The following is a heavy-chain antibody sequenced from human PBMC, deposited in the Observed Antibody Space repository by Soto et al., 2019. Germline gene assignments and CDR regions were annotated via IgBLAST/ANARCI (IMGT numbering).Heavy chain of an antibody. CDR3: AKRYDSSGYYPVDY. CDR2: ISYDGSNK. J-gene: IGHJ4*02. Sequence: GGSLRLSCAASGFTFSSYGMHWVRQAPGKGLEWVAVISYDGSNKYYADSVKGRFTISRDNSKNTLYLQMNSLRAEDTAVYYCAKRYDSSGYYPVDYWGQRTLVTVSS. CDR1: GFTFSSYG. D-gene: IGHD3-22*01. V-gene: IGHV3-30*18.